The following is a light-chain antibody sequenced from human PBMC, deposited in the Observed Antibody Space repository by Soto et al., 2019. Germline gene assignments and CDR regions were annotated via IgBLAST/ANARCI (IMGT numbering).Light chain of an antibody. CDR3: QQYSNWPPA. Sequence: EIVMTQSPATLSVSPGERATLSCRASQSVSSNLAWYQQKPGQAPRLLIYGASTRATSIPTRFSGSGSGTEFTLTISSLRSEDFAVYYCQQYSNWPPAFGQGTKVEIK. CDR2: GAS. J-gene: IGKJ1*01. V-gene: IGKV3-15*01. CDR1: QSVSSN.